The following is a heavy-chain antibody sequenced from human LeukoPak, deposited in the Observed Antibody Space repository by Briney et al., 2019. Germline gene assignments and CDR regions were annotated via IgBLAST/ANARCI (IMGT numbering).Heavy chain of an antibody. CDR2: INHSGST. CDR3: AREVRDYDSGSYSGWFDP. V-gene: IGHV4-34*01. J-gene: IGHJ5*02. D-gene: IGHD3-10*01. Sequence: KPSETLSLTCAVYGGSFSGYYWSWIRQPPGKGLEWIGEINHSGSTNYNPSLKSRVTISVDTSKNQFSLKLNSVTAADTAVYYCAREVRDYDSGSYSGWFDPWGQGTLVTVSS. CDR1: GGSFSGYY.